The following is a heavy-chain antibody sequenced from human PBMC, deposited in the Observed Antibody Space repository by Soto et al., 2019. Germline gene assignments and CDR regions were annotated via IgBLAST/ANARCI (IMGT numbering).Heavy chain of an antibody. CDR1: GASISNSNYF. V-gene: IGHV4-39*01. CDR3: ARPILTAYYKGLGLRPFDM. D-gene: IGHD3-9*01. Sequence: SETLSLTCVVSGASISNSNYFCVWIRQSPWIGLEWIGSIFYTGGTHYNPSLKSRVTISVDTTKNQFSLNLTSVTAADTAVYYCARPILTAYYKGLGLRPFDMWGQGTMVTVSS. J-gene: IGHJ3*02. CDR2: IFYTGGT.